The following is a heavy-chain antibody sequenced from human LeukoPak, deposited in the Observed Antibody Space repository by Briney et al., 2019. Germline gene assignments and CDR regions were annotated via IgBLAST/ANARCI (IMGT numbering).Heavy chain of an antibody. CDR2: IYYSGST. J-gene: IGHJ6*03. CDR1: GGSISSYY. CDR3: ARYYDFWSGYYPTQDYYYYMDV. V-gene: IGHV4-59*01. Sequence: PSETLSLTCTVSGGSISSYYRSWIRQPPGKGLEWIGYIYYSGSTNYNPSLKSRVTISVDTSKNQFSLKLSSVTAADTAVYYCARYYDFWSGYYPTQDYYYYMDVWGKGTTVTVSS. D-gene: IGHD3-3*01.